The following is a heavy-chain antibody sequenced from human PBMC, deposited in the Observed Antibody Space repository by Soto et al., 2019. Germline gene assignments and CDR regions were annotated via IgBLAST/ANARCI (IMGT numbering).Heavy chain of an antibody. CDR1: GYTFTSYG. D-gene: IGHD3-16*01. Sequence: QVQLVQSGAEVKKPGASVKVSCKASGYTFTSYGISWVRQAPGQGLEWMGWINGYNGNTNHAQKLQGRVTMSTDTSTSTAYMELRSLRSDDSAVYYCARMGDVPYYYYGTDVWGQGTTVTVSS. CDR3: ARMGDVPYYYYGTDV. J-gene: IGHJ6*02. V-gene: IGHV1-18*01. CDR2: INGYNGNT.